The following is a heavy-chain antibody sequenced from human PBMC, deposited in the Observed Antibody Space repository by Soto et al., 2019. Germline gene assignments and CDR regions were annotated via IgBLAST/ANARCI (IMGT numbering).Heavy chain of an antibody. Sequence: PSETLSLTCTVSGGSISSYYWSWIRQPPGKGLEWIGYIYYSGSTNYNPSLKSRVTISVDTSKNQFSLKLSSVTAADTAVYYCARQYSGYDDKVIDYWGQGTLVTVSS. D-gene: IGHD5-12*01. J-gene: IGHJ4*02. CDR1: GGSISSYY. CDR2: IYYSGST. V-gene: IGHV4-59*08. CDR3: ARQYSGYDDKVIDY.